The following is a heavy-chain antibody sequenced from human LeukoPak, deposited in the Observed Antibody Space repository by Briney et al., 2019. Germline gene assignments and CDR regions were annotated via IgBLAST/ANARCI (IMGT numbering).Heavy chain of an antibody. V-gene: IGHV3-23*01. Sequence: GGSLRLSCAASGFTFSSYAMSWFRHAPGKGLEWVSSISGSGGSTYYADSVKGRFTISRDNSKNTLYLQMNSLRAEDTAVYYCAKVVGDSSSWYDYWGQGTLVTVSS. CDR3: AKVVGDSSSWYDY. D-gene: IGHD6-13*01. CDR1: GFTFSSYA. J-gene: IGHJ4*02. CDR2: ISGSGGST.